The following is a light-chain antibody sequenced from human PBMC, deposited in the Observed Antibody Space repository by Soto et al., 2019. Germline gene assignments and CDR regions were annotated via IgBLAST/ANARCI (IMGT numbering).Light chain of an antibody. Sequence: QSVLAQLPSASGTPGQTITSSCFVGGSNIGINTVNWYEHRPGTAPRRLIYGNKHRPPGVPDRFSGSKSGTSASLAISGLQSADEGHSSCPTWDDSMDVHVFGTGTKVTVL. CDR2: GNK. CDR1: GSNIGINT. J-gene: IGLJ1*01. V-gene: IGLV1-44*01. CDR3: PTWDDSMDVHV.